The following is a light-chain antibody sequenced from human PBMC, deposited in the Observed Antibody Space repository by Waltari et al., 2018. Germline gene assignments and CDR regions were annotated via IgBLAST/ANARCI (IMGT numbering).Light chain of an antibody. CDR1: GSDLGTYAF. J-gene: IGLJ2*01. V-gene: IGLV2-14*01. Sequence: QSALTQPASVSGSPGQSIPISCPATGSDLGTYAFVSWYQQHPGQAPKLLIHDVTVRPSGVSKRFSGSKSGYTASLTISGLQPEDEAEYYCSSYTRSSTLIFGGGTKLTVL. CDR3: SSYTRSSTLI. CDR2: DVT.